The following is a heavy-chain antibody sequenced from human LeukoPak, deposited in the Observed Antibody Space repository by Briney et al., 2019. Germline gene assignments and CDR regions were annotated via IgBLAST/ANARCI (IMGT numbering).Heavy chain of an antibody. CDR1: GFTFSSYE. Sequence: GGSLRLSCAAPGFTFSSYEMNWVRQAPGKGLEWVSYISSSGSTIYYADSVKGRFTISRDNAKNSLYLQMNSMRAEDTAVYYCARDQEYSSGWPNYFDYWGQGTLVTVSS. V-gene: IGHV3-48*03. CDR3: ARDQEYSSGWPNYFDY. J-gene: IGHJ4*02. CDR2: ISSSGSTI. D-gene: IGHD6-19*01.